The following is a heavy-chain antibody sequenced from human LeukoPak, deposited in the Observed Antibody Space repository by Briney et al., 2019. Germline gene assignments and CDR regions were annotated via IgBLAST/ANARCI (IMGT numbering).Heavy chain of an antibody. CDR1: GFAFSSSG. CDR2: ISYDGSNK. D-gene: IGHD2-15*01. J-gene: IGHJ4*02. V-gene: IGHV3-30*18. Sequence: GGSLRLSCAASGFAFSSSGMHGVRQAPGKGLGWGAVISYDGSNKYYADSVKGRFTISRDNSKNTLYLQMNSLRAEDTAVYYCAKGGGGGCASRLADWGQGTRVTVSS. CDR3: AKGGGGGCASRLAD.